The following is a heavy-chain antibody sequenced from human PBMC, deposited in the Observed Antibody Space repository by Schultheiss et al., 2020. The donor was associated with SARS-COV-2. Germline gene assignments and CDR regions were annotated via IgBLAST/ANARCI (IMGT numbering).Heavy chain of an antibody. D-gene: IGHD6-19*01. J-gene: IGHJ4*02. CDR3: ARGSGIAVAATGRYFDY. V-gene: IGHV4-4*07. CDR2: IYTSGST. Sequence: SETLSLTCTVSGGSISSYYWSWIRQPAGKGLEWIGRIYTSGSTNYNPSLKSRVTMSVDTSKNQFSLKLSSVTAADTAVYYCARGSGIAVAATGRYFDYWGQGTLVTVSS. CDR1: GGSISSYY.